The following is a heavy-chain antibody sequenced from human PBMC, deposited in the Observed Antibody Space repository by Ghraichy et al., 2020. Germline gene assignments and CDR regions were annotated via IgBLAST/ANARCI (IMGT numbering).Heavy chain of an antibody. CDR2: INKDGSEK. V-gene: IGHV3-7*01. J-gene: IGHJ4*02. CDR3: SDFDY. Sequence: GESLNISCAVSGFTFSNFWMSWVRQAPGKGPEWVANINKDGSEKNYVDSVKGRFTISRDNAKNSLYLQMNSLRAEDMAVYYCSDFDYWGQGTLVTVSS. CDR1: GFTFSNFW.